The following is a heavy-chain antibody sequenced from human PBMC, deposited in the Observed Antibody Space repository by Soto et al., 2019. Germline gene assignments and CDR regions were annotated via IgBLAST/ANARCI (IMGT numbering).Heavy chain of an antibody. D-gene: IGHD2-2*01. Sequence: QVHLVQSGAEVKTPGSSVKVSCKAAGGTFNTYTLIWVRQAPGHGLEWMGRIIPILTVTNSAQKFQGRVTLTADKSTGTAFMELTSLRSDDTAIYYCSIGSWSAETFDIWGQGTMVTVSS. V-gene: IGHV1-69*02. CDR2: IIPILTVT. J-gene: IGHJ3*02. CDR3: SIGSWSAETFDI. CDR1: GGTFNTYT.